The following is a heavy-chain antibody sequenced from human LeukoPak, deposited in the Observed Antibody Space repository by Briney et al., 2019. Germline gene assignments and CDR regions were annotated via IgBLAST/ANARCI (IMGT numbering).Heavy chain of an antibody. CDR3: AKTGTEDGYSIHFDH. J-gene: IGHJ4*02. Sequence: PGGSLRLSCAASGITFTSSVMSWVRQAPGKGLEWISTISGRGGGAYYADSVKGRFTISRDNSKNTVYLQMNSLRGEDTAVYYCAKTGTEDGYSIHFDHWGQETLVTVSS. V-gene: IGHV3-23*01. D-gene: IGHD5-24*01. CDR1: GITFTSSV. CDR2: ISGRGGGA.